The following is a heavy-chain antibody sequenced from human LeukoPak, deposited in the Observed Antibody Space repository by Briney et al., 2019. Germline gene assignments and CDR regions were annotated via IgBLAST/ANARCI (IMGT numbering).Heavy chain of an antibody. CDR2: INPSGGST. Sequence: GASVKVSCKASGYTFTSYYMHWVRQAPGQGLEWMAIINPSGGSTNYAQKFQGRVTMTRDTSTSTVYMELSSLRPEDTAVYYCARDPRPSYDSSDYYYPGDYWGQGTLVTVSS. V-gene: IGHV1-46*01. D-gene: IGHD3-22*01. CDR1: GYTFTSYY. J-gene: IGHJ4*02. CDR3: ARDPRPSYDSSDYYYPGDY.